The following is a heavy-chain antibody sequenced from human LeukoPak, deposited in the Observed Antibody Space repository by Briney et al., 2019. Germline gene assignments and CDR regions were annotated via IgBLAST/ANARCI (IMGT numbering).Heavy chain of an antibody. D-gene: IGHD3-10*02. J-gene: IGHJ4*02. CDR2: LHSSGET. CDR1: GGSISAYY. V-gene: IGHV4-4*07. Sequence: SETLTLTCVVSGGSISAYYWNWIRQPAGKGLEWIGRLHSSGETTSNPSLMSRATMSLDTSRNHFSLNLTSVTAADTAIYYCATMFGESSDFDHWGQGTLVTVSS. CDR3: ATMFGESSDFDH.